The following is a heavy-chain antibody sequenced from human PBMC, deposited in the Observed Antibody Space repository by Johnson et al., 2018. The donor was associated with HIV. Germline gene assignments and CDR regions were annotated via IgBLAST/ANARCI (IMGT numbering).Heavy chain of an antibody. CDR1: GFTFSSYA. J-gene: IGHJ3*02. CDR2: ISGSGGST. CDR3: AKDLSDSSGYHDAFDI. Sequence: VQLVESGGGVVQPGRSLRLTCAASGFTFSSYAMSWVRQAPGKGLEWVSAISGSGGSTYYADSVKGRFTISRDNSKNTLYLPMNSLRAEDTAVYYCAKDLSDSSGYHDAFDIWGQGTMVTVSS. V-gene: IGHV3-23*04. D-gene: IGHD3-22*01.